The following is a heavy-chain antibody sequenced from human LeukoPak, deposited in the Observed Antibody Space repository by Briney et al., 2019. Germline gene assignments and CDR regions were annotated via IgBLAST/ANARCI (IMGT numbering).Heavy chain of an antibody. V-gene: IGHV3-74*01. CDR2: ITSDGSST. CDR3: SGGGSITLAGY. Sequence: GGSLRLSCAASGFPFSNSYMHWVRQAPGKGLVWVSRITSDGSSTNYADSVKGRFTISRDNAKNTLFLQMNSLRAEDTAVYYCSGGGSITLAGYWGQGTLVTVSS. J-gene: IGHJ4*02. D-gene: IGHD3-10*01. CDR1: GFPFSNSY.